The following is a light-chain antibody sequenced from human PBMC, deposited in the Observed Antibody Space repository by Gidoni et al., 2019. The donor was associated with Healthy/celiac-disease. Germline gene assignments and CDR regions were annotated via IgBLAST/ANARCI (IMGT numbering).Light chain of an antibody. CDR3: QHSYSTLWT. J-gene: IGKJ1*01. CDR1: QSSSSY. Sequence: DIQMTQSPSSLSASVGDRVTITCRASQSSSSYLNWYQQKPGKAPKLLIYAASSLQSGDPSRFSGSGSGTDFTLTISSLQPEDFATYYCQHSYSTLWTFGQGTKVEIK. CDR2: AAS. V-gene: IGKV1-39*01.